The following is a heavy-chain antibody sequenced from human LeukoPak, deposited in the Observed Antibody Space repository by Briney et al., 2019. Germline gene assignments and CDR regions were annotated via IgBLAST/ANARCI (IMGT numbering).Heavy chain of an antibody. CDR2: IYHSGST. CDR3: ARAGFPGVLDI. V-gene: IGHV4-38-2*02. J-gene: IGHJ3*02. CDR1: GYSISSGYY. D-gene: IGHD1-14*01. Sequence: SETLSLTCTVSGYSISSGYYWGWIRQPPGKGLEWIGSIYHSGSTYYNPSLKSRVTISVDTSKNQFSLKLSSVTAADTAVYYCARAGFPGVLDIWGQGTMVTVSS.